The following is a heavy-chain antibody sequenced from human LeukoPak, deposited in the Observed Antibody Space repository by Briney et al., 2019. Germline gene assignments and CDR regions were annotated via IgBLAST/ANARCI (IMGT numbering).Heavy chain of an antibody. Sequence: GGSLRLSCAASGFTFSNYGMNWVRQAPGKGLEWVAFIRDDGGATYYADSVKGRFTISRDNSKNTVYLQMNSLRAEDTAVYYCAKGGAQQAVYYYDCWGQGTLVTVSS. J-gene: IGHJ4*02. V-gene: IGHV3-30*02. CDR3: AKGGAQQAVYYYDC. CDR1: GFTFSNYG. CDR2: IRDDGGAT. D-gene: IGHD2-8*01.